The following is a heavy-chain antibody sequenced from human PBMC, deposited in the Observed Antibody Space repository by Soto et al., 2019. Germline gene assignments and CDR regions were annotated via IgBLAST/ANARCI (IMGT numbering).Heavy chain of an antibody. V-gene: IGHV3-48*02. CDR2: ISSSSTI. CDR3: ARDRGASNYYYYYGMDV. J-gene: IGHJ6*02. CDR1: GFTFSSYS. Sequence: GGSLRLSCAASGFTFSSYSMNWVRQAPGKGLEWVSYISSSSTIYYADSVKGRFTISRDNAKNSLYLQMNSLRDEDTAVYYCARDRGASNYYYYYGMDVWGQGTTVTVSS.